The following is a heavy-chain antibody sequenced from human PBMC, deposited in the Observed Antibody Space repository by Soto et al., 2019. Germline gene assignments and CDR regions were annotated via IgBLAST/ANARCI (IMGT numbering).Heavy chain of an antibody. CDR2: IWYDGSNK. D-gene: IGHD1-20*01. CDR1: GFTFSSYG. CDR3: ARDNSHVYYYYGMDV. J-gene: IGHJ6*02. V-gene: IGHV3-33*01. Sequence: QVQLVESGGGVVQPGRSLRLSCAASGFTFSSYGMHWVRQAPGKGLEWVAVIWYDGSNKYYADSVKGRFTISRDNSKNTLYLQMNSLRAEDTAVYYCARDNSHVYYYYGMDVWGQGTTVTVSS.